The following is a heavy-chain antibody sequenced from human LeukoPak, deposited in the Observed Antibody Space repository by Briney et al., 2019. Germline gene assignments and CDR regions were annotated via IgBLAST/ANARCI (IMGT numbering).Heavy chain of an antibody. D-gene: IGHD2-15*01. CDR3: ARDGVYCSGGNCYTY. CDR2: IYDSGST. CDR1: GGSIRSSYYY. V-gene: IGHV4-39*02. J-gene: IGHJ4*02. Sequence: PSETLSLTCTVSGGSIRSSYYYWGWIRQPPGKGLEWIGSIYDSGSTYYNPSLKSRVTISVDTSKNQFSLKLNSVTAADTAVYYCARDGVYCSGGNCYTYWGQGTLVTVSS.